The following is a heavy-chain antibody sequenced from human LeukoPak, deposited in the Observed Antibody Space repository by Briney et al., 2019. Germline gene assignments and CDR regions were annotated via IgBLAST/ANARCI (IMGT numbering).Heavy chain of an antibody. J-gene: IGHJ4*02. Sequence: GGSLRLSCVASGFAFSSYWMSWVRQAPGKGLEWVANIKQDGGEKYYVDSVEGRFTISRDNAKNSLFLQMNSLRVEDTAVYYCARLGGSYYTYWGQGTLVTVSS. CDR3: ARLGGSYYTY. CDR2: IKQDGGEK. CDR1: GFAFSSYW. D-gene: IGHD1-26*01. V-gene: IGHV3-7*01.